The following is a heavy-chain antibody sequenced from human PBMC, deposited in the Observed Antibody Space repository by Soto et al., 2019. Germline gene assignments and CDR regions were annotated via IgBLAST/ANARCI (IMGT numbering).Heavy chain of an antibody. V-gene: IGHV1-18*01. CDR1: GYTFTSHG. CDR3: ARLTYKTYSSGWYQPVDY. Sequence: GASVKVSCKASGYTFTSHGISWVRQAPGQGLEWMGWISAYNGNTNYAQKLQGRVTMTTDTSTSTAYMELRSLRSDDTAVYYCARLTYKTYSSGWYQPVDYWGQGTLVTVSS. J-gene: IGHJ4*02. CDR2: ISAYNGNT. D-gene: IGHD6-19*01.